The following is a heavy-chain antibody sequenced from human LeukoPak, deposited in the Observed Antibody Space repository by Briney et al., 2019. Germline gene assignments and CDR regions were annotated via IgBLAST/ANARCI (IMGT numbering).Heavy chain of an antibody. D-gene: IGHD6-13*01. Sequence: SETLSLTCAVYGGSFSGYYWSWIRQPPGKGLEWIGEINHSGSTNYNPSLKSRVTISVDTSKNQFSLKLGSVTAADTAVYYCARRMYSSSWNYYYYYMDVWGKGTTVTISS. J-gene: IGHJ6*03. CDR2: INHSGST. V-gene: IGHV4-34*01. CDR1: GGSFSGYY. CDR3: ARRMYSSSWNYYYYYMDV.